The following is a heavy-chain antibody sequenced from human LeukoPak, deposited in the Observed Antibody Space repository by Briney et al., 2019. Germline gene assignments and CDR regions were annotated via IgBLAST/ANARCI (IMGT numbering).Heavy chain of an antibody. J-gene: IGHJ6*03. D-gene: IGHD6-13*01. V-gene: IGHV4-59*01. CDR3: ARELAAAGSQSYYYYYYMDV. CDR1: GGSISSYY. Sequence: SETLSLACTVSGGSISSYYWSWIRQPPGKGLEWIGYIYYSGSTNYNPSLKSRVTISVDTSKNQFSLKLSSVTAADTAVYYCARELAAAGSQSYYYYYYMDVWGKGTTVTVSS. CDR2: IYYSGST.